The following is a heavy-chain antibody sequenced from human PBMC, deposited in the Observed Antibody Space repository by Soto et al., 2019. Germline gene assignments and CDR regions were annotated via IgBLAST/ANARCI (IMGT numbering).Heavy chain of an antibody. Sequence: QVQLVQSGAEVKKPGSSVKVSCKASGGTFSSYAISWVRQAPGQGLEWMGGIIPIFGTANYAQKFQGRVTITADESTGTAYMERSSLRSEATVVYYGARHVAAAGYYYGMDVWGQGTTVTVSS. CDR3: ARHVAAAGYYYGMDV. D-gene: IGHD6-13*01. CDR1: GGTFSSYA. CDR2: IIPIFGTA. V-gene: IGHV1-69*12. J-gene: IGHJ6*02.